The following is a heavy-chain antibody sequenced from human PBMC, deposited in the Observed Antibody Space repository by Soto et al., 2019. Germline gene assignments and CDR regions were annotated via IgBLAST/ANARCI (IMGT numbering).Heavy chain of an antibody. V-gene: IGHV4-38-2*02. CDR1: GYFISSGYY. CDR3: ASGHIVVVPTVGWFDP. D-gene: IGHD2-2*01. Sequence: PSETLSLTCTVSGYFISSGYYWGWIRQPPGKGLEWIGSMFHSGSTHYNPSLKSRVTMSVDTSKNQFSLRLSSVTASDTAVYYCASGHIVVVPTVGWFDPWGQGTLVTVSS. CDR2: MFHSGST. J-gene: IGHJ5*02.